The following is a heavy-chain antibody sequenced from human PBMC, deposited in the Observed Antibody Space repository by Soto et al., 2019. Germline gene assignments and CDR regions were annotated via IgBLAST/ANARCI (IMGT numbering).Heavy chain of an antibody. CDR1: GGTSRSLS. Sequence: QVQLVQSGAEVKKPGSSVKVSCKASGGTSRSLSITWVRQAPGQGLEWMGGITPLFGIPNYPQKFQGRLTITATNSTGTAYLELRSLRSEDTAVYYCARDTHSAGGWFDTWGRGTLVTVSS. V-gene: IGHV1-69*17. J-gene: IGHJ5*02. CDR3: ARDTHSAGGWFDT. CDR2: ITPLFGIP. D-gene: IGHD2-15*01.